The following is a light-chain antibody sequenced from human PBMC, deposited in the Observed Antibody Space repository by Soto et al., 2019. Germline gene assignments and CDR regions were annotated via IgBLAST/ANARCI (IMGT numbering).Light chain of an antibody. J-gene: IGKJ2*01. CDR1: QSVSSY. CDR2: DAS. Sequence: EIVLTQSPATLSLSPGERATLSCRASQSVSSYLAWYQQKPGQAPRLLIYDASNRATGIPARFSGSGSGTVFTLTISSLEPEDFAVYYCQQRSNWPPGSYTFGQGTKLEIK. V-gene: IGKV3-11*01. CDR3: QQRSNWPPGSYT.